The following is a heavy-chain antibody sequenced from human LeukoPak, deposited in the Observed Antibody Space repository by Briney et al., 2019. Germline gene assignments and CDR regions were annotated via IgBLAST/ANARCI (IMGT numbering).Heavy chain of an antibody. Sequence: PGGSLRLSCAASGFTLSSYSMNWVRQAPGKGLEWVSSISSSSSYIYYADSVKGRFTISRDNAKNSLYLQMNSLRAEDTAVYYCARELGTGYDILTGYSSPGYFDYWGQGTLVTVSS. CDR1: GFTLSSYS. CDR3: ARELGTGYDILTGYSSPGYFDY. V-gene: IGHV3-21*01. D-gene: IGHD3-9*01. J-gene: IGHJ4*02. CDR2: ISSSSSYI.